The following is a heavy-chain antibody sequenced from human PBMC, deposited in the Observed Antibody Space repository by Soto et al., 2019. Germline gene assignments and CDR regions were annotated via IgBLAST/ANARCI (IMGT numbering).Heavy chain of an antibody. CDR3: AKSQAIVLMVYAITYGMDV. J-gene: IGHJ6*02. D-gene: IGHD2-8*01. CDR2: ISYDGSNK. CDR1: GFTFSSYG. V-gene: IGHV3-30*18. Sequence: GESLKISCAASGFTFSSYGMHWVRQAPGKGLEWVAVISYDGSNKYYADSVKGRFTISRDNSKNTLYLQMNSLRAEDTAVYYCAKSQAIVLMVYAITYGMDVWGQGTTVTVSS.